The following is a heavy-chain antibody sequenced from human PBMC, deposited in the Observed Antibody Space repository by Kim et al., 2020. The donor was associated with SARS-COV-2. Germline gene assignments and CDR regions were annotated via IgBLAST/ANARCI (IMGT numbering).Heavy chain of an antibody. CDR1: GFTFSSYE. Sequence: GGSLRLSCAASGFTFSSYEMNWVRQAPGKGLEWVSYISSSGSTIYYADSVKGRFTISRDNAKNSLYLQMNSLRAEDTAVYYCARVTPWSPINYYYYYGMDVWGQGTTVTVSS. J-gene: IGHJ6*02. CDR2: ISSSGSTI. CDR3: ARVTPWSPINYYYYYGMDV. D-gene: IGHD2-8*02. V-gene: IGHV3-48*03.